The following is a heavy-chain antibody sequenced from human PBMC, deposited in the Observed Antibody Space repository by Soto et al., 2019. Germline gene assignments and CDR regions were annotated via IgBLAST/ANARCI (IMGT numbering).Heavy chain of an antibody. Sequence: SVKVSCKASGGTFSSYAISWVRQAPGQGLEWMGGIIPIFGTANYAQKFQGRVTITADESRNTLYLQMNSLRAEDTAVYYCAKVDGNISERGYYFDSWGQGTVVTVSS. CDR3: AKVDGNISERGYYFDS. D-gene: IGHD5-12*01. CDR1: GGTFSSYA. CDR2: IIPIFGTA. V-gene: IGHV1-69*13. J-gene: IGHJ4*02.